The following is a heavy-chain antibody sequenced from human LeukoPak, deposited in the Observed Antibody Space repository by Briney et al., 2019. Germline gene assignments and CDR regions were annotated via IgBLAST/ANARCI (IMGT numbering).Heavy chain of an antibody. D-gene: IGHD2-15*01. J-gene: IGHJ3*02. Sequence: GGSLRLSCAASGFTFDDYGMSWVRQAPGKGLEWVSGISWNSGSIGYADSVKGRFTISRDNAKNSLYLQMNSLRAEDTALYYCAKAAYGSGINGAFDIWGQGTMVTVSS. CDR2: ISWNSGSI. CDR3: AKAAYGSGINGAFDI. CDR1: GFTFDDYG. V-gene: IGHV3-9*01.